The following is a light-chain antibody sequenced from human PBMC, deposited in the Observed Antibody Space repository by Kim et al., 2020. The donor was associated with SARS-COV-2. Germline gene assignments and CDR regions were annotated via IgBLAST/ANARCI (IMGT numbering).Light chain of an antibody. Sequence: ALGKTVRITCQGDSLRSYYASWYQQKPGQAPVLVSYGKNNRPSGIPDRFSGSSSGNTASLTITGAQAEDEADYYCNSRDSSGNHVVFGGGTKLTVL. CDR3: NSRDSSGNHVV. V-gene: IGLV3-19*01. J-gene: IGLJ2*01. CDR2: GKN. CDR1: SLRSYY.